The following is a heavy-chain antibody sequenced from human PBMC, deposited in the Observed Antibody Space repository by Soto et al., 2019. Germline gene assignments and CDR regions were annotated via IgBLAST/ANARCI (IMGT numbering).Heavy chain of an antibody. Sequence: SETLSLTCVVSGYSISSAYYWGWIRQPPGKGLEWIGSVYHSGKTYYNPSLRTRVTISLDTSNNRFSLRLRSVTVAESAVYYCARGSYYSGWVWGQGTLVTVSS. CDR2: VYHSGKT. D-gene: IGHD6-19*01. V-gene: IGHV4-38-2*01. CDR3: ARGSYYSGWV. CDR1: GYSISSAYY. J-gene: IGHJ4*02.